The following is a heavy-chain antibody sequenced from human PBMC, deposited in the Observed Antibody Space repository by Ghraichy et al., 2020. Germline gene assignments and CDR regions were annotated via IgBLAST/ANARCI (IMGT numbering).Heavy chain of an antibody. CDR3: ARGDYYDSRGYYHDAFDI. J-gene: IGHJ3*02. CDR1: GFTFSSYW. Sequence: GSLRLSCAASGFTFSSYWMSWVRQVPGKGLEWVGNIKQDGSEKFYVESVKGRFTISRDNAKDSLYLQMKSLRAEDTAVYYCARGDYYDSRGYYHDAFDIWGQGTMVTVSS. D-gene: IGHD3-22*01. V-gene: IGHV3-7*03. CDR2: IKQDGSEK.